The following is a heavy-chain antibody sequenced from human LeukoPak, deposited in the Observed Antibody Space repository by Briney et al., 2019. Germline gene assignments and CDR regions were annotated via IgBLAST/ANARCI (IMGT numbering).Heavy chain of an antibody. Sequence: PSQTLSLTCTVSGGSISSGDYYWSWIRQPPGKDLEWIGYIYYSGSTYYNPSLKSRVTISVDTSKNQFSVKLSSVTAADTGVYYCASGLVGYSLSSYYYYYGMDVWGQGTTVTVSS. CDR2: IYYSGST. CDR3: ASGLVGYSLSSYYYYYGMDV. V-gene: IGHV4-30-4*01. D-gene: IGHD5-12*01. J-gene: IGHJ6*02. CDR1: GGSISSGDYY.